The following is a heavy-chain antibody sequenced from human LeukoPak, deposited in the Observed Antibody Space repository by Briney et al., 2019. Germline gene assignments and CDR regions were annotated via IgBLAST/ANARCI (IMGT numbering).Heavy chain of an antibody. J-gene: IGHJ4*02. CDR1: GFTFSSYE. Sequence: GGSLRLSCAASGFTFSSYEMNWVRQAPGKGLEWVSYISSSGSTIYYADSVKGRFTISRDNAKNSLYLQMNSLRAEDTALYHCARGAIDYYDSSGYYGPFDYWGQGTLVTVSS. D-gene: IGHD3-22*01. CDR3: ARGAIDYYDSSGYYGPFDY. CDR2: ISSSGSTI. V-gene: IGHV3-48*03.